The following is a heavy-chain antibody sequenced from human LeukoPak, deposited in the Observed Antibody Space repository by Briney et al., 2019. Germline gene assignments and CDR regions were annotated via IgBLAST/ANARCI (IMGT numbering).Heavy chain of an antibody. J-gene: IGHJ4*02. CDR2: IYYSGST. CDR3: ARRNLGWYYYDSSGYLPEYYFDY. Sequence: SETLSLTCTVSGGSISSYYWSWIRQPPGKGLEWIGYIYYSGSTNYNPSLKSRVTISVDTSKNQFSLKLSSVTAADTAVYYCARRNLGWYYYDSSGYLPEYYFDYWGQGTLVTVSS. V-gene: IGHV4-59*08. CDR1: GGSISSYY. D-gene: IGHD3-22*01.